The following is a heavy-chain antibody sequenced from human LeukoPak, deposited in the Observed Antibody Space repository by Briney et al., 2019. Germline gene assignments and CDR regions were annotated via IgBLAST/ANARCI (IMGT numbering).Heavy chain of an antibody. Sequence: QAGGSLRLSCAASGFTFSSYSMHWVRQAPGKGLEWVAFIWYDGSNKYYADSVKGRFTISRDNSKSTVYLQMNSLRAEDTAVYYCAKDPTTVTRGYFDYWGQGSLVTVSS. V-gene: IGHV3-30*02. D-gene: IGHD4-17*01. CDR2: IWYDGSNK. CDR1: GFTFSSYS. J-gene: IGHJ4*02. CDR3: AKDPTTVTRGYFDY.